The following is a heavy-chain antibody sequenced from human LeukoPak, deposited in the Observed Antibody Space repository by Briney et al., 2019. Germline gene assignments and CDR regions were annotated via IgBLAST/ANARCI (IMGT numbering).Heavy chain of an antibody. V-gene: IGHV4-31*03. CDR3: APGPQAHVASGYLYFDY. D-gene: IGHD3-22*01. CDR2: IYYSGST. Sequence: SQTLSLTCTVSGGSISSGGYYWSWIRQHPGKGLEWIGYIYYSGSTYYNPSLKSRVTISVDTSKNQFSLKLSSVTAADTAVYYCAPGPQAHVASGYLYFDYWGQGTLVTVSS. CDR1: GGSISSGGYY. J-gene: IGHJ4*02.